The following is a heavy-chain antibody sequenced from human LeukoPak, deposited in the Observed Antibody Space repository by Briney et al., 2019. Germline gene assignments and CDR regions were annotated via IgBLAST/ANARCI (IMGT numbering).Heavy chain of an antibody. Sequence: SETLSLTCTVSGGSISSSNYYWGWIRQPPGKGLEWIGNIYYDGSTYYNPSLKSRATISVDTSKNQFSLKLSSVTAADTAVYYCARHGPSPVPRIAAAPKLRWFDPWGQGTLVTVSS. CDR1: GGSISSSNYY. D-gene: IGHD6-13*01. J-gene: IGHJ5*02. CDR2: IYYDGST. CDR3: ARHGPSPVPRIAAAPKLRWFDP. V-gene: IGHV4-39*01.